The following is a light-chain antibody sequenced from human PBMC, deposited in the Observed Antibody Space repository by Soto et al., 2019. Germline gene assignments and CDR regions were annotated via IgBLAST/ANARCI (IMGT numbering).Light chain of an antibody. CDR1: QSISSSY. Sequence: IVWTQAPGTLSLSPGGRATLSCRASQSISSSYLAWYQQKPGLAPRLLIYDASSRATGIPDRFSGSGSGTEFTLTISRLEPEDFAVYYCQQYGSSSWTFGQGTKV. V-gene: IGKV3D-20*01. J-gene: IGKJ1*01. CDR3: QQYGSSSWT. CDR2: DAS.